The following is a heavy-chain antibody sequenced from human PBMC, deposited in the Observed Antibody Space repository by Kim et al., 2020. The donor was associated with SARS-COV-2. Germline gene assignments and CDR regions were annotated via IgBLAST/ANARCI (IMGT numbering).Heavy chain of an antibody. CDR2: SLK. CDR3: SRGARTPGY. J-gene: IGHJ4*02. V-gene: IGHV3-7*01. Sequence: SLKYDVDSVKGRFTVARDDAENSVYLQRNSLRADDTAVYYCSRGARTPGYWGQGTLVTVSS.